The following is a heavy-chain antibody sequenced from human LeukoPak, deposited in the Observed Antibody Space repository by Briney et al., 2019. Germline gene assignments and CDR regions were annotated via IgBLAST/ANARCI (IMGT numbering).Heavy chain of an antibody. Sequence: SETLSLTCAVSGYSISSGYYWGWIRQPPGKGLEWIGSIYHSGSTYYNPSLKSRVTISVDTSKNQFSLKLSSVTAADTAVYYRAGPTYYYDSSGSFGAFDIWGQGTMVTVSS. D-gene: IGHD3-22*01. J-gene: IGHJ3*02. CDR1: GYSISSGYY. CDR3: AGPTYYYDSSGSFGAFDI. V-gene: IGHV4-38-2*01. CDR2: IYHSGST.